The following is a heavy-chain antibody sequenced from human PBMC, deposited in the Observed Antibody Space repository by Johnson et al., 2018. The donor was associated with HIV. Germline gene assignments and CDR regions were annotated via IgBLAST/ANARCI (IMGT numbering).Heavy chain of an antibody. J-gene: IGHJ3*02. Sequence: VQVVESGGGLVQPGRSLRLSCAASGFTFDDYAMHWVRQAPGKGLEWVSGISWNSGSIDYADSVKGRFTISRDNAKNSLYLQLDSLRAEDTAVYYCAKEPWHSSLSLIGLFVFDIRGQGTMVTVSS. CDR3: AKEPWHSSLSLIGLFVFDI. CDR2: ISWNSGSI. V-gene: IGHV3-9*01. D-gene: IGHD6-19*01. CDR1: GFTFDDYA.